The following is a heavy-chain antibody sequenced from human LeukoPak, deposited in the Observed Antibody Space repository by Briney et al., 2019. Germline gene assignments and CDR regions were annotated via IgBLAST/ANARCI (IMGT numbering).Heavy chain of an antibody. D-gene: IGHD3-10*01. CDR2: INPNSGGT. V-gene: IGHV1-2*02. CDR1: GYTFTGYY. CDR3: ARGGSGSYFSWLDP. Sequence: ASVKVSCKASGYTFTGYYIHWVRQAPGQGLECVGWINPNSGGTNYAQKFQGRVTMTRDTSISTAYMELSRLRSDDTAVYCCARGGSGSYFSWLDPWGQGTLVTVSS. J-gene: IGHJ5*02.